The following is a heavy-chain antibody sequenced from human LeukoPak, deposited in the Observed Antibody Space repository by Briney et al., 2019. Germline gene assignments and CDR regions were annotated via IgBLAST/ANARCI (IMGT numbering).Heavy chain of an antibody. CDR2: ISYDGSNK. J-gene: IGHJ4*02. CDR1: GFTFSSYG. Sequence: PGRSLRLSCAASGFTFSSYGMHWVRQAPGKGLEWVAVISYDGSNKYYADSVKGRFTISRDNSKNTLYLQMNSLRAEDTAVYYCAIVAVAGDFDYWGQGTLVTVSS. D-gene: IGHD6-19*01. CDR3: AIVAVAGDFDY. V-gene: IGHV3-30*03.